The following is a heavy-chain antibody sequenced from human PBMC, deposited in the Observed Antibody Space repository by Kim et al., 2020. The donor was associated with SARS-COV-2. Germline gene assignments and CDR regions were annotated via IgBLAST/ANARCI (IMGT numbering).Heavy chain of an antibody. Sequence: SETLSLTCAVYGGSFSGYYWSWIRQPPGKGLEWIGEVNHSGSANYNPSLKSRVTVSVDTSKNQFSLNLSSVTAADTAVYYCARASPYRPFDYWGQGTLVTVSS. CDR2: VNHSGSA. J-gene: IGHJ4*02. CDR1: GGSFSGYY. V-gene: IGHV4-34*01. D-gene: IGHD3-16*02. CDR3: ARASPYRPFDY.